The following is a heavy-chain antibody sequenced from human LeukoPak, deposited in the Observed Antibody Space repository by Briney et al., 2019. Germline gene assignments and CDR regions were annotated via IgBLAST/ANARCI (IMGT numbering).Heavy chain of an antibody. CDR2: ISAYNGNT. CDR1: GYTFTSYG. V-gene: IGHV1-18*01. Sequence: GASVKVSCKASGYTFTSYGISWVRQAPGQGLEWMGWISAYNGNTNYAQKLQGRVTMTTATSTSTAYMELRSLRSDDTAVYYCARDRYYDSSYYFDYWGQGTLVTVSS. CDR3: ARDRYYDSSYYFDY. J-gene: IGHJ4*02. D-gene: IGHD3-22*01.